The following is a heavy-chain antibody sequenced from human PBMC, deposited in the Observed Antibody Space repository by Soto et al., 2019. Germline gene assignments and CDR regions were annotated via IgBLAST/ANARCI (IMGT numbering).Heavy chain of an antibody. CDR2: IYHSGST. CDR1: GGSISSSNW. V-gene: IGHV4-4*02. Sequence: SETLSLTCAVSGGSISSSNWWSWVRQPPGKGLEWIGEIYHSGSTNYNPSLKSRVTISVDTSKNQFSLKVRSVTAADTAVYYCARVGGSVTTGFDYWCQGTLLT. J-gene: IGHJ4*02. CDR3: ARVGGSVTTGFDY. D-gene: IGHD1-1*01.